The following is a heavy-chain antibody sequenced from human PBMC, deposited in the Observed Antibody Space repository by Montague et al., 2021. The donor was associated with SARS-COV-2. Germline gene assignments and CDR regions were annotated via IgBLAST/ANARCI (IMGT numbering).Heavy chain of an antibody. CDR1: GFTFSSYG. J-gene: IGHJ6*02. CDR2: ISYDGSNK. CDR3: AKDFMSLMVYAMVYYYGMDV. D-gene: IGHD2-8*01. Sequence: SLRLSCAASGFTFSSYGMHWVRQAPGKGLEWVAVISYDGSNKYYADSVKGRFTISRDSSKNTLYLQMNSLRAEDTAVYYCAKDFMSLMVYAMVYYYGMDVWGQGTTVTVSS. V-gene: IGHV3-30*18.